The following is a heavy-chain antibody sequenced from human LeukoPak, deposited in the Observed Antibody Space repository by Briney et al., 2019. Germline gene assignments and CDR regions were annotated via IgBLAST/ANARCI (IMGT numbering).Heavy chain of an antibody. CDR1: GFTVSSNY. J-gene: IGHJ6*02. V-gene: IGHV3-66*01. CDR3: ARAYGENAVYYYYGLDV. Sequence: GGSLRLSCAASGFTVSSNYMNWVRQAPGKGLDWVSVIYSGDNTYYADSLKGRFTISRDISKNTLYLQMNSLRAEDTAVYYCARAYGENAVYYYYGLDVWGQGTTVTVSS. CDR2: IYSGDNT. D-gene: IGHD3-10*01.